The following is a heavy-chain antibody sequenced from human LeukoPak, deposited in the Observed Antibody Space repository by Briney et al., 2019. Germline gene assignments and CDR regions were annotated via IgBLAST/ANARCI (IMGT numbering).Heavy chain of an antibody. CDR1: GGSISSGNYY. J-gene: IGHJ4*02. Sequence: SETLSLTCTVSGGSISSGNYYWSWIRQHPGKGLEWIGDIYHSGSTSYNPSLKSRVTISVDTSKNQFSLKLSSVTAADTAVYYCARHRGSSSLFDYWGQGTLVTVSS. D-gene: IGHD6-6*01. CDR2: IYHSGST. CDR3: ARHRGSSSLFDY. V-gene: IGHV4-39*01.